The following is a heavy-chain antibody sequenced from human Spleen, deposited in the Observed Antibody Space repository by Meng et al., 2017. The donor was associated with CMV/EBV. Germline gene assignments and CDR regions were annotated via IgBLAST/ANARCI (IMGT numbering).Heavy chain of an antibody. CDR2: IIPIFGTA. CDR1: GGTCSSYA. V-gene: IGHV1-69*05. D-gene: IGHD1-7*01. J-gene: IGHJ4*02. Sequence: ASGGTCSSYAISWVRQAPGQGLEWMGGIIPIFGTANYAQKFQGRVTITTDESTSTAYMELSRLRSEDTAVYYCARAPTPYNWNYATYWGQGTLVTVSS. CDR3: ARAPTPYNWNYATY.